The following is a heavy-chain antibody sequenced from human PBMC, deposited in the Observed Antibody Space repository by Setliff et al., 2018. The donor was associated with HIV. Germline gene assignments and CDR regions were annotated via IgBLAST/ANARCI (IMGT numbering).Heavy chain of an antibody. Sequence: SETLSLTCTVPGGSISTSRYYWGWIRQPPGKGLEWIGSINYRGNTYYNPSLKSRAAISVDTSKNQVSLKLSSVTAADTAVYYCASLDGSESPYIYYYYMDVWGKGTAVTVSS. V-gene: IGHV4-39*01. CDR2: INYRGNT. CDR1: GGSISTSRYY. CDR3: ASLDGSESPYIYYYYMDV. J-gene: IGHJ6*03. D-gene: IGHD3-10*01.